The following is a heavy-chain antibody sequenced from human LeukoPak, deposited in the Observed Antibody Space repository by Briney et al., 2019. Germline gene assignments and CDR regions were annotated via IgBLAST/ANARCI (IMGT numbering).Heavy chain of an antibody. D-gene: IGHD2-2*01. CDR2: ISGSGDST. V-gene: IGHV3-23*01. CDR1: GFTFSSYG. Sequence: PGGSLRLSCAASGFTFSSYGMSWVRQAPGKGLKWVSVISGSGDSTYYADSVKGRFTISRDNSKNTLYLQIHSLKAEDTAIYYCAKAPLLGYCTSTSCYGYFDHWGQGTLVTVSS. J-gene: IGHJ4*02. CDR3: AKAPLLGYCTSTSCYGYFDH.